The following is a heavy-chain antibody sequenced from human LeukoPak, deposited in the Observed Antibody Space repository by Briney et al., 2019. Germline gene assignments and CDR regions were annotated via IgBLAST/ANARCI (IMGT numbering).Heavy chain of an antibody. J-gene: IGHJ3*02. V-gene: IGHV4-59*01. D-gene: IGHD2-2*01. CDR3: AREGNTSQHQDAFDI. Sequence: SETLSLTCTVSGGSISSYYWSWIRQPPGKGLEWIGYIYYSGSTNYNPSLKSRVTISVDTSKNQFSLKLSSVTAADTAVYYCAREGNTSQHQDAFDIWGQGTMVTVSS. CDR1: GGSISSYY. CDR2: IYYSGST.